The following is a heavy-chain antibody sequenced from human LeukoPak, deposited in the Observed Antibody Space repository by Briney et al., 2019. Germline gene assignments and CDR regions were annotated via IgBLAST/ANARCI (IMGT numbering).Heavy chain of an antibody. CDR2: ISGSGGGT. J-gene: IGHJ5*02. V-gene: IGHV3-23*01. CDR3: AKSDWFDP. Sequence: PGGSLRFSCAVSGITLSNYAMSWVRQAPGKGLEWVAGISGSGGGTHYADSVKGRFSISRDNAKNTLYLQMNSLRAEDTAVYYCAKSDWFDPWGQGTLVTVSS. CDR1: GITLSNYA.